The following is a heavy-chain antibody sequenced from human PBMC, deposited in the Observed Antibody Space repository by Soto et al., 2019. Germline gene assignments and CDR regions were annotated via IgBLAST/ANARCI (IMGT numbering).Heavy chain of an antibody. Sequence: QVQLVQSGPEVKKPGSSVKVSCKVSGGTFSSHAINWLRQAPGQGLEWMGVIIPVTDTPNNAEKFQGRVTITADKSTTTVYMELSSLKFDDTPVYFCARGNKGPDHYGPGSQGWYGPWGQGTLVTVSS. D-gene: IGHD3-10*01. V-gene: IGHV1-69*06. J-gene: IGHJ5*02. CDR3: ARGNKGPDHYGPGSQGWYGP. CDR2: IIPVTDTP. CDR1: GGTFSSHA.